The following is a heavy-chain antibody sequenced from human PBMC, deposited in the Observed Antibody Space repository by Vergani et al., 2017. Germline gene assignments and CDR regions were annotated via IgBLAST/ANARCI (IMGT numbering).Heavy chain of an antibody. CDR3: GRGSGSHYYYYYGMDV. J-gene: IGHJ6*02. Sequence: QVQLQESGPGLLKPSQTLSLTCTVSGGSISSGGYYWSWIRQHPGKGLEWLGYIYYSGSTYYNPSLKSRGTISVDTSKNQFSLKLSSVTAADTAVYYCGRGSGSHYYYYYGMDVWGQGTTVTVSS. D-gene: IGHD3-10*01. CDR2: IYYSGST. V-gene: IGHV4-31*03. CDR1: GGSISSGGYY.